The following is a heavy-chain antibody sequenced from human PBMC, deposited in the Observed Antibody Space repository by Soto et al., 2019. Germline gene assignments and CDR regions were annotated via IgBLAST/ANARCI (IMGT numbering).Heavy chain of an antibody. CDR2: IYYSGST. V-gene: IGHV4-61*01. D-gene: IGHD1-1*01. J-gene: IGHJ6*02. Sequence: SETLSLTGTVSGGSVSSGSYYWSWNRQPPGKGLEWIGYIYYSGSTNYNPSLKSRVTISLYTSKNQFSLKLSSVTAADTAVYYCARDPVPYSQLEGGFYYYYGMDVWGQGTTVTVSS. CDR1: GGSVSSGSYY. CDR3: ARDPVPYSQLEGGFYYYYGMDV.